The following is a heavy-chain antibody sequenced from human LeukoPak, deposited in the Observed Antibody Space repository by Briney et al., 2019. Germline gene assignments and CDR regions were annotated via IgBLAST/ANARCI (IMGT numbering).Heavy chain of an antibody. CDR3: AKDLLHAYVGTGMDV. J-gene: IGHJ6*02. CDR2: ESRSGHTT. D-gene: IGHD3-16*01. Sequence: GGSLRLSCAASGFTFSSYAVNWVRQAPGKGLEWVLSESRSGHTTYYADSVKGRFTISRDNSKNTLYLHMNSLRAEDSAVYYCAKDLLHAYVGTGMDVWGPGTTVTVS. V-gene: IGHV3-23*01. CDR1: GFTFSSYA.